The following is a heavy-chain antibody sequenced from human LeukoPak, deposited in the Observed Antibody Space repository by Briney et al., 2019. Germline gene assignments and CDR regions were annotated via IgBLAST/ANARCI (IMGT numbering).Heavy chain of an antibody. J-gene: IGHJ4*02. CDR2: ISGSGGRT. D-gene: IGHD1-26*01. Sequence: GGSLRLSCAASGFTFSSYAMSWVRQAPGKGLEWVSAISGSGGRTYYADSVKGRFTISRDNSKNTLYLQMNSLRAEDTAVYYCARDFPRIISGNFLYYFDYWGQGTLVTVSS. V-gene: IGHV3-23*01. CDR1: GFTFSSYA. CDR3: ARDFPRIISGNFLYYFDY.